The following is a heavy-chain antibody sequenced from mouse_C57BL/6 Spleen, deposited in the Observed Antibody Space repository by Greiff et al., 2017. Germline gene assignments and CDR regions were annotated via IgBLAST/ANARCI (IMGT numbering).Heavy chain of an antibody. CDR2: ISYDGSN. Sequence: EVQLQESGPGLVKPSQSLSLTCSVTGYSITSGYYWNWIRQFPGNKLEWMGYISYDGSNNYNPSLKNRISITRDTSKNQFFLKLNSVTTEDTATYYCARGAYDGYFDWGQGTLVTVSA. V-gene: IGHV3-6*01. CDR3: ARGAYDGYFD. CDR1: GYSITSGYY. J-gene: IGHJ3*01. D-gene: IGHD2-3*01.